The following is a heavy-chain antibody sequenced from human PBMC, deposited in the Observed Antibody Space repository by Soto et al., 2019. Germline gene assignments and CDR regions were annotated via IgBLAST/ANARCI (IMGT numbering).Heavy chain of an antibody. D-gene: IGHD4-17*01. J-gene: IGHJ5*02. CDR1: GGCISSGDYY. CDR3: ARVTVTFWFDP. Sequence: SLSLNCPVSGGCISSGDYYWSWIRQPPGKGLEWIGYIYYSGSTYYNPSLKSRVTISVDTSKNQFSLKLSSVTAADTAVYYCARVTVTFWFDPWGQGTLVTVSS. V-gene: IGHV4-30-4*01. CDR2: IYYSGST.